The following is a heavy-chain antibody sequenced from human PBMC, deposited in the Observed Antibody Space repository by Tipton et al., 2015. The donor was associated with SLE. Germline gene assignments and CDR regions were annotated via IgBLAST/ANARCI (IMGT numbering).Heavy chain of an antibody. CDR2: IYYSGST. D-gene: IGHD3-22*01. V-gene: IGHV4-39*07. Sequence: TLSLTCTVSGGSISSSSYYWGWIRQPPGKGLEWIGSIYYSGSTYYNPSLKSRVTISVDTSKNPCSLKLSSVTAADTAVYYCVGFSGVNTMLVSTPFDHWGQGTLVTAAS. CDR1: GGSISSSSYY. J-gene: IGHJ4*02. CDR3: VGFSGVNTMLVSTPFDH.